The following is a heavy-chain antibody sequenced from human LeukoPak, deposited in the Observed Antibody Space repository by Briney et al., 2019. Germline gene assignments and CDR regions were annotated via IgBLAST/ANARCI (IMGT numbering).Heavy chain of an antibody. V-gene: IGHV3-30*04. Sequence: PGGSLRLSCAASGFSFSSYSMHWVRQAPGKGLEWVAVISYDGYNKYYADSVKGRFTISRDNSKNTLFLQMSSLRVEDTAVYYCARPLLGLWLTHFDYWGQGTLVTVSS. CDR1: GFSFSSYS. D-gene: IGHD3-10*01. CDR3: ARPLLGLWLTHFDY. J-gene: IGHJ4*02. CDR2: ISYDGYNK.